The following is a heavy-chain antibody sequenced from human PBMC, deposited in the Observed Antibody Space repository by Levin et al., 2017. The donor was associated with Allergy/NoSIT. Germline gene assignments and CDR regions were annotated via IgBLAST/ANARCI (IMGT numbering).Heavy chain of an antibody. D-gene: IGHD3-10*01. V-gene: IGHV5-51*01. CDR2: IYPGDSAT. Sequence: GESLKISCKGSGYTFTTYWIGWVRQMPGKGLEWMGIIYPGDSATRYSPSFQGQVTISADKSINTAYLQWSSLKASDTAIYYCARCSDSGNYDKQFDYWGQGTLVTVSS. CDR3: ARCSDSGNYDKQFDY. J-gene: IGHJ4*02. CDR1: GYTFTTYW.